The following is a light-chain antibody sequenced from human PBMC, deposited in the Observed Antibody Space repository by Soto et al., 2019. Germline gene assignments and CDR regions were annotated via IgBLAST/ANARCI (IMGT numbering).Light chain of an antibody. CDR3: QQYNNWPPIT. Sequence: EIVLTQSPATLSLSPGERATLSCRASQSVSSYLAWYQQKPGQAPRLLIYGASTRVTGISARFSGSGSGTEFTLTISSLQSEDFAVYYCQQYNNWPPITFGQGTRLEIK. V-gene: IGKV3-15*01. J-gene: IGKJ5*01. CDR2: GAS. CDR1: QSVSSY.